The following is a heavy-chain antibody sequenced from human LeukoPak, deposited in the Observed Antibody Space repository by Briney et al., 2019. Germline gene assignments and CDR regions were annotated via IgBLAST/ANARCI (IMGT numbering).Heavy chain of an antibody. D-gene: IGHD3-22*01. Sequence: GGSLRLSCAASGFTFSSYWMSWVRQAPGKGLEWVANIKQDGSEKYYVDSVKGRFTISRDNAKNSLYLQMNSLRAEDTAVYYCARGYMNYYDSSGYYYDDAFDIWGQGTMVTVSP. J-gene: IGHJ3*02. CDR3: ARGYMNYYDSSGYYYDDAFDI. V-gene: IGHV3-7*01. CDR2: IKQDGSEK. CDR1: GFTFSSYW.